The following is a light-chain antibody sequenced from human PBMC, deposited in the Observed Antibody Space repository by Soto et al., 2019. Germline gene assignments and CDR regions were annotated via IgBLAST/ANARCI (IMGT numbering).Light chain of an antibody. CDR2: GAT. V-gene: IGKV3-20*01. J-gene: IGKJ4*02. CDR3: QHYSYSPNT. Sequence: EIALTQSPGTLSSSALEIATLSCMASQSVSNNYLAWYQQKPGPAPSLLIVGATNKAPDTPDRFSGSWSRTVITLTISMQPDEVVTLYCYQHYSYSPNTFGGGTKVDI. CDR1: QSVSNNY.